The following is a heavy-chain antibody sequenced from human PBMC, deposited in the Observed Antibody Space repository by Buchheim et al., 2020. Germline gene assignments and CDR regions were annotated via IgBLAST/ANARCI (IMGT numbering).Heavy chain of an antibody. V-gene: IGHV4-31*03. CDR3: ARDRLVPALDGMDV. D-gene: IGHD2-2*01. CDR1: GGSISSGGYY. J-gene: IGHJ6*02. CDR2: IYYSGST. Sequence: QVQLQESGPGLVKPSQTLPLTCTVSGGSISSGGYYWSWIRQHPGKGLEWIGYIYYSGSTYYNPFLKSRVTISIDTSKNQFSLELSSVTAANTAVYYCARDRLVPALDGMDVWGQGTT.